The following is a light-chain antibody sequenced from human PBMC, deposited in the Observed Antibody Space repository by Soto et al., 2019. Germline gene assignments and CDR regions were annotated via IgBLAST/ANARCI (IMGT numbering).Light chain of an antibody. CDR3: QQYGSSFTWT. CDR1: QSVSSSY. J-gene: IGKJ1*01. V-gene: IGKV3-20*01. CDR2: GAS. Sequence: EIVLTQSPGTLSLSPGERATLSCRASQSVSSSYLAWYQQKPGQAPRLLIYGASSRATGIPDRFSGSGSGTYFTLTISRLEPEDFAVYYCQQYGSSFTWTFGQGTKVEIK.